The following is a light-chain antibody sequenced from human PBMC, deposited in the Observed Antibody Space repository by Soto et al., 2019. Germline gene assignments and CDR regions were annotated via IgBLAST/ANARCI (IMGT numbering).Light chain of an antibody. CDR3: QQFNTWPRT. J-gene: IGKJ1*01. CDR2: GTF. V-gene: IGKV3-15*01. CDR1: QSVSSN. Sequence: EIVMTQSPGTLSVSPGERATLSCRASQSVSSNLAWYQQKPGQAPRLLIYGTFTRATGIPARFSGSGSGTEFTLTISSLQSEDFAVYFCQQFNTWPRTFGQGTKVEIK.